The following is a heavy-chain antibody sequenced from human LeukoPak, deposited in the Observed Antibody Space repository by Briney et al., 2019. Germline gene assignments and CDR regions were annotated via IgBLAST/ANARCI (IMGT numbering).Heavy chain of an antibody. J-gene: IGHJ6*02. CDR1: GFTFSSYG. CDR2: IWYDGSNK. D-gene: IGHD2-15*01. CDR3: ARVGYCSGGSCYPDYYYFYGMDV. Sequence: GGSLRLSCAASGFTFSSYGMHWVRQAPGKGLEWVAVIWYDGSNKYYADSVKGRFTISRDNSRTTLYLQMNSLRAEDTAVYYCARVGYCSGGSCYPDYYYFYGMDVWGQGTTVTVSS. V-gene: IGHV3-33*01.